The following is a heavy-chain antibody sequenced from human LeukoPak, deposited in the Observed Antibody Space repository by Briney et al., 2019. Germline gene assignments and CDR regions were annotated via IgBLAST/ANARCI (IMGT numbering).Heavy chain of an antibody. CDR2: ISSNGGIT. CDR1: AFTFSSHD. V-gene: IGHV3-64*01. J-gene: IGHJ4*02. D-gene: IGHD6-6*01. CDR3: ARYSSSSLDY. Sequence: PGGSLRLSCAASAFTFSSHDIHWVRQAQGQGLEHVSGISSNGGITYYANSVKGRFTISRDNSKNTLYLQMGSLRAEDTAVYYCARYSSSSLDYWGQGTLVTVSS.